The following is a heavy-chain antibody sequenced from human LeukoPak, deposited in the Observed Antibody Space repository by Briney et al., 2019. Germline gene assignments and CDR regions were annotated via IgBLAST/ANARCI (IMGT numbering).Heavy chain of an antibody. CDR1: GGSISSYY. V-gene: IGHV4-59*01. Sequence: SETLSLTCTVSGGSISSYYWSWIRQPPGKGLEWIGYIYYSASTNYNPSLKRRVTISVDTSKKQFSLKVSSVTAADTAVYYCARSGYSYGADALDIWGQGTMVTVSS. J-gene: IGHJ3*02. D-gene: IGHD5-18*01. CDR2: IYYSAST. CDR3: ARSGYSYGADALDI.